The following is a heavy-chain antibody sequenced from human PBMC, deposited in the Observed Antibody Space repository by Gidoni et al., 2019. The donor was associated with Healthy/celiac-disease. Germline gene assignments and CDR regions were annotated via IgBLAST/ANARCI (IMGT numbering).Heavy chain of an antibody. D-gene: IGHD3-3*01. Sequence: QVQLVESGGGVVQPGRSLRLSCAASGFAFSSYGMHWVRQAPGKGLEWVAVIWYDGSNKYYADSVKGRFTISRDNSKNTLYLQMNSLRAEDTAVYYCARGTYLEWLLWYFDYWGQGTLVTVSS. J-gene: IGHJ4*02. CDR1: GFAFSSYG. V-gene: IGHV3-33*01. CDR3: ARGTYLEWLLWYFDY. CDR2: IWYDGSNK.